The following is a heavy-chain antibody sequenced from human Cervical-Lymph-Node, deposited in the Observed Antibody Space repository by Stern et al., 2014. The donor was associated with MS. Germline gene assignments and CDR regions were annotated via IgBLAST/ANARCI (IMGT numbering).Heavy chain of an antibody. J-gene: IGHJ6*02. V-gene: IGHV1-46*01. CDR1: GYTFSSYY. D-gene: IGHD6-19*01. CDR2: IKPSGGST. Sequence: VQLVESGAEVKTPGASVKLSCKASGYTFSSYYMDWVRQAPGQGLEWMGIIKPSGGSTSYAQKFQGRVTMTRDTSTSTVYMELSSLRSEDTAVYYCAREVAGHRLGMMDVWGQGTSVTVSS. CDR3: AREVAGHRLGMMDV.